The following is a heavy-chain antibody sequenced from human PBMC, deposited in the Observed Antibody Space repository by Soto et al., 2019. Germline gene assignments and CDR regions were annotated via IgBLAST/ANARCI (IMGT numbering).Heavy chain of an antibody. CDR3: AKDRGAGGRFSGIGVAGIPS. CDR2: ISGGGGNT. CDR1: GFTFSSYA. Sequence: EVQLLESGGGLVQPGGSLRLSCAASGFTFSSYAMSWVRQTPGKGLEWVSGISGGGGNTYYADSVTGRFNISRDNSRNTLYLQMNSLRAADTAIYYCAKDRGAGGRFSGIGVAGIPSWGQGALVTVSS. D-gene: IGHD3-3*01. J-gene: IGHJ5*02. V-gene: IGHV3-23*01.